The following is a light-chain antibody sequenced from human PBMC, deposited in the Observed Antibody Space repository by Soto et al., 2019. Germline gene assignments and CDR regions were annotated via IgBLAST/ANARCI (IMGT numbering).Light chain of an antibody. V-gene: IGKV3-20*01. CDR3: QQYCSSPPYT. CDR2: GAS. Sequence: EIVLTQSPGTLSLSPGERATLSCRASQSVSSSYLAWYQQKPGQAPRLLIYGASIRATGIPDRFSGSGSGTDFTLTISRLEPEDFAVYYCQQYCSSPPYTFGQGTKLEIK. CDR1: QSVSSSY. J-gene: IGKJ2*01.